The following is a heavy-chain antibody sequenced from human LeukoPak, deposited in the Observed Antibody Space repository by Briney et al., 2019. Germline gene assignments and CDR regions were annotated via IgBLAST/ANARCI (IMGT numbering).Heavy chain of an antibody. CDR3: ATRGELRKFDY. CDR2: ISGSGHVT. J-gene: IGHJ4*02. V-gene: IGHV3-23*01. Sequence: PGGSLRLSCAASGFTFSSYAMSWVRQAPGKGLEWVSAISGSGHVTVYADSVKGRFSISRDNSKNTLFLQMNSLRAEDTAVYYCATRGELRKFDYWGQGTLVTVSS. CDR1: GFTFSSYA. D-gene: IGHD1-26*01.